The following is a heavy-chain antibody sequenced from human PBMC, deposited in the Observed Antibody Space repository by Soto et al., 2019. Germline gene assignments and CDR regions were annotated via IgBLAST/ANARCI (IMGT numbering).Heavy chain of an antibody. CDR2: IWHDGSKK. Sequence: ESGGGVVQPGTSLRLSCAASGFTFSAYGLQWVRQAPGKGLEWLAFIWHDGSKKYYADSVGGRFTISRDNSKNTLYLQVNSLRAEDTAVYYCASQAFDYWGQGTLVTVSS. J-gene: IGHJ4*02. CDR1: GFTFSAYG. CDR3: ASQAFDY. V-gene: IGHV3-33*01.